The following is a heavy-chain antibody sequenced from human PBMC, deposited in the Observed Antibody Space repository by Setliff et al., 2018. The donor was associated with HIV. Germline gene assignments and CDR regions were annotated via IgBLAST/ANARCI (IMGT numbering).Heavy chain of an antibody. J-gene: IGHJ5*02. V-gene: IGHV5-51*01. CDR3: AISGSPDRRPT. CDR1: GYTFANYW. Sequence: PGESLKISCQGSGYTFANYWIGWVRQMPGKGLEWMGIIYPGDSDSRDSPSFQGQVIISADKSLSTAYLQWSSLKASDTAIYYCAISGSPDRRPTWGQGTLVTVSS. CDR2: IYPGDSDS. D-gene: IGHD3-10*01.